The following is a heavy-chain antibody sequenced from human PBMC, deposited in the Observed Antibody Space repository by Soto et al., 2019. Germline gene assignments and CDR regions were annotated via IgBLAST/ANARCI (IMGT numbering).Heavy chain of an antibody. CDR3: AKKRILVAATRWFDP. Sequence: SETLSLTCAVYGGSFSGYYWSWIRQPPGKGLEWIGEINHSGSTNYNPSLKSRVTISVGTSKNQFSLKLSSVTAADTAVYYCAKKRILVAATRWFDPWGQGTLVTVSS. CDR1: GGSFSGYY. J-gene: IGHJ5*02. D-gene: IGHD2-15*01. CDR2: INHSGST. V-gene: IGHV4-34*01.